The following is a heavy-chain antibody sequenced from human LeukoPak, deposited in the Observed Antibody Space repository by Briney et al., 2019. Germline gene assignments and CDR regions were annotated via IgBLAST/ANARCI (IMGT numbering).Heavy chain of an antibody. CDR3: ARDPNPVAGVNFDY. CDR1: NGSFSGYY. J-gene: IGHJ4*02. Sequence: PSETLSLTCAVYNGSFSGYYWSWIRQSPGKGLEWIGEINHSGGTNYNPSLKSRLTISVDTSKNQFSLKLSSVTAADTAVYYCARDPNPVAGVNFDYWGQGSLVTVSS. CDR2: INHSGGT. D-gene: IGHD3-16*01. V-gene: IGHV4-34*01.